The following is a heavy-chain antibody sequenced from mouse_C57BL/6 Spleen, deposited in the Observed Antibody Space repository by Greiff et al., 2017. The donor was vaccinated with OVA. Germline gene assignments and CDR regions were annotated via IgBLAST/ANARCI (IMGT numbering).Heavy chain of an antibody. Sequence: EVMLVESEGGLVQPGSSMKLSCTASGFTFSDYYMAWVRQVPEKGLEWVANINYDGSSTYYLDSLKSRFIISRDNAKNILYLQMSSLKSEDTATYYCAREGIYYDYGDWYFDVWGTGTTVTVSS. CDR2: INYDGSST. CDR3: AREGIYYDYGDWYFDV. J-gene: IGHJ1*03. V-gene: IGHV5-16*01. CDR1: GFTFSDYY. D-gene: IGHD2-4*01.